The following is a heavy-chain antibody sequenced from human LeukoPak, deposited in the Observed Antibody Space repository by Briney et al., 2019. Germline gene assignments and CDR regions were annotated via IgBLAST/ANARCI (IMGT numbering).Heavy chain of an antibody. J-gene: IGHJ4*02. CDR3: ARGKDKYYFDY. D-gene: IGHD2-15*01. CDR2: IKQDGSEK. CDR1: EFTFPMYW. V-gene: IGHV3-7*03. Sequence: PGGSLRLSCAASEFTFPMYWMTWVRQAPGKGLEWVADIKQDGSEKYYVDSVKGRFTISRQNAKNSLFLQMNSLRSEDTAVYYCARGKDKYYFDYWGQGTLVTVSS.